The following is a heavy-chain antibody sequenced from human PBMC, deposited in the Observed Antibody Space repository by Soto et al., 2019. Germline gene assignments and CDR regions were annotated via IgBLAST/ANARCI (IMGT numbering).Heavy chain of an antibody. V-gene: IGHV1-3*01. CDR3: ARDGVAAGNINFDY. Sequence: ASVKVSCKASGYMFTKSAMHWVRQAPGQRLEWMVWISGDSGNTKYSPKLQDRVTITRDTSASTAYMELSSLRSEDTALYYCARDGVAAGNINFDYWGQGTLVTVSS. CDR1: GYMFTKSA. J-gene: IGHJ4*01. CDR2: ISGDSGNT. D-gene: IGHD6-19*01.